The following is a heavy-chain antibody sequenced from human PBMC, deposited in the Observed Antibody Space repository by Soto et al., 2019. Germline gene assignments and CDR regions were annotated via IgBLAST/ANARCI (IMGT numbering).Heavy chain of an antibody. CDR2: ISFSGSTI. CDR3: TRGAGFFYGVDV. D-gene: IGHD3-10*01. J-gene: IGHJ6*02. Sequence: EVELVESGGGLVQPGGSLRLSCAASGFSFSDYEMNWVRQAPGKGLEWISHISFSGSTIYYADSLKGRFSISRDNSKNFLYVPMRGLRADDSAVYYCTRGAGFFYGVDVWGLGTAVTVSS. CDR1: GFSFSDYE. V-gene: IGHV3-48*03.